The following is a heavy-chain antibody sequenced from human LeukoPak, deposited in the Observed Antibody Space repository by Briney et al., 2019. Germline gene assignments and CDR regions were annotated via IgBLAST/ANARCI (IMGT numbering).Heavy chain of an antibody. CDR3: ARAGGAYLRHLDY. J-gene: IGHJ4*02. CDR2: MYNGGST. D-gene: IGHD1-26*01. V-gene: IGHV3-53*01. Sequence: GGSLRLSCAASGFTVSSNYMSCVRRAPGKGLEGVSIMYNGGSTYYAVSVKGRFTISRDNSKNTLYLQMNTVGAEDTAVYYCARAGGAYLRHLDYWGQGTLVTVSS. CDR1: GFTVSSNY.